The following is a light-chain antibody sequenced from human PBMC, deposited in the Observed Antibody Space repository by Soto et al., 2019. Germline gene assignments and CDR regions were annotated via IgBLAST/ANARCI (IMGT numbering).Light chain of an antibody. CDR1: QSVSSY. Sequence: EIVLTQSPATQSLSPGERATLSCRASQSVSSYLAWYQQKPGQAPRLLIYDASNRATGIPARFSGSGSGTDFTLTISSLEPEDFAVYYCQQRSNWPPLTFGGGTKVEIK. J-gene: IGKJ4*01. V-gene: IGKV3-11*01. CDR2: DAS. CDR3: QQRSNWPPLT.